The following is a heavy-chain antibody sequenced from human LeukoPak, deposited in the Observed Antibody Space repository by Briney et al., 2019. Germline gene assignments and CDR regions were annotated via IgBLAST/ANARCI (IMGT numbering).Heavy chain of an antibody. CDR1: GGSISYYY. D-gene: IGHD3-16*01. CDR2: IYYSGST. Sequence: SETLSLTCTVSGGSISYYYWSWIRQPPGKGLEWIGYIYYSGSTSYNPSLKSRVTISVDTSKNQFSLKLSSVTAADTAVYYCARDLWGGYWGQGTLVTVSS. V-gene: IGHV4-59*01. J-gene: IGHJ4*02. CDR3: ARDLWGGY.